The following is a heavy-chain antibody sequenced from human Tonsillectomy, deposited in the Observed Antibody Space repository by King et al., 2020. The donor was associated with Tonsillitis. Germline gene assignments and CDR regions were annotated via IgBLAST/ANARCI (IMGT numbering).Heavy chain of an antibody. D-gene: IGHD6-13*01. J-gene: IGHJ3*02. CDR1: GFSLDNAAMV. Sequence: TLKESGPVLVKPTETLTLTCTVSGFSLDNAAMVVSWIRQPPGKALEWLAHIFSTDEKSFSTSLNSRLTISKDTSNSQVVLTLANEDPVDTATYYCARLYSTSTADAFDMWGQGTMVTVSS. V-gene: IGHV2-26*01. CDR3: ARLYSTSTADAFDM. CDR2: IFSTDEK.